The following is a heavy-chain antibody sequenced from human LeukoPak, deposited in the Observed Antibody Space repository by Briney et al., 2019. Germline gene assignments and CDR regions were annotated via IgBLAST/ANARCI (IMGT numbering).Heavy chain of an antibody. CDR3: ARLGSFCTKGVCLSEHYYYYYMDV. J-gene: IGHJ6*03. V-gene: IGHV4-4*09. Sequence: NPSETLSLTCTVSGGSVSSYYWTWIRQPPGKGLEWIGYIYSSGSTKYNPSLRSRVAISVDRSQNQVSLRLTSVTAADTAVYFCARLGSFCTKGVCLSEHYYYYYMDVWGRGTTVTVSS. CDR2: IYSSGST. CDR1: GGSVSSYY. D-gene: IGHD2-8*01.